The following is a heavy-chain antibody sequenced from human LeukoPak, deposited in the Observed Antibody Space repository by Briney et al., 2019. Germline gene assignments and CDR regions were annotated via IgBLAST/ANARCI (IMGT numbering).Heavy chain of an antibody. V-gene: IGHV4-31*03. D-gene: IGHD5-18*01. Sequence: SETLSLTCTVSGGSISSGGYYWSWIRQHPGKGLEWIGYIYYSGSTYYNPSLKSRVTISVDPSKNQFSLKLSSVTAADTAVYYCARREYSYGLSYYWGQGTLVTVSS. J-gene: IGHJ4*02. CDR3: ARREYSYGLSYY. CDR2: IYYSGST. CDR1: GGSISSGGYY.